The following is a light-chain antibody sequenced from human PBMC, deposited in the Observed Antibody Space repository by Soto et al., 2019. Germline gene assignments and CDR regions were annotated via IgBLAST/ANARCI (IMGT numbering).Light chain of an antibody. V-gene: IGKV3-11*01. J-gene: IGKJ1*01. CDR3: HHRSRWPPPWT. Sequence: EIVLTQSPATLSLSPGERATLSCRASQNIGNYLAWYRQKPGQAPRLLIYEASNRATGIPARFSGSGSGTDFTLTISRLAPEDFAVYYCHHRSRWPPPWTFGQGTRVEIK. CDR1: QNIGNY. CDR2: EAS.